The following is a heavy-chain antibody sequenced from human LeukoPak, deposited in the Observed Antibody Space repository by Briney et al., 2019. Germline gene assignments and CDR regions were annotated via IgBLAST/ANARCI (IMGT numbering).Heavy chain of an antibody. Sequence: PGGSLRLSCAASGFTFSSYGMHWVRQAPGKGLEWVAVIWYDGSNKYCADSVKGRFTISRDNSKNTLYLQMNSLRAEDTAVYYCARSNQLLGFVLDYWGQGTLATVSS. CDR2: IWYDGSNK. J-gene: IGHJ4*02. CDR3: ARSNQLLGFVLDY. V-gene: IGHV3-33*01. D-gene: IGHD2-2*01. CDR1: GFTFSSYG.